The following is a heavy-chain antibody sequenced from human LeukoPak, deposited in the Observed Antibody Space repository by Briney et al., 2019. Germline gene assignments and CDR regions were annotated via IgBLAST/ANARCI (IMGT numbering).Heavy chain of an antibody. D-gene: IGHD3-10*01. V-gene: IGHV1-3*01. Sequence: ASVKVSCKASGYTFTSYAMHWVRQAPGQGLEWMGWINAGNGNTKYSQKFQGRVTITRDTSASTAYMELSSLRSEDTAVYYCARGRAPMVRGVTVYYGMDVWGQGTTVTVSS. J-gene: IGHJ6*02. CDR3: ARGRAPMVRGVTVYYGMDV. CDR1: GYTFTSYA. CDR2: INAGNGNT.